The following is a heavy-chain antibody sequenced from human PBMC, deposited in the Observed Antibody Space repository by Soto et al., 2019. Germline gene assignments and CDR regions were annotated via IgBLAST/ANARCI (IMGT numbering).Heavy chain of an antibody. V-gene: IGHV4-39*01. CDR1: GGSISSSSYY. CDR3: ARLIHCKTTSCYFDY. D-gene: IGHD2-2*01. Sequence: QLQLQESGPGLVKPSETLSLTCTVSGGSISSSSYYWAWVRQPPGKGLEWIGSIYYSGTTYYNPSRKRRVTISEDTPKNQFSLKLSSVTAADTAVFYCARLIHCKTTSCYFDYWGQGTLVTVSS. CDR2: IYYSGTT. J-gene: IGHJ4*02.